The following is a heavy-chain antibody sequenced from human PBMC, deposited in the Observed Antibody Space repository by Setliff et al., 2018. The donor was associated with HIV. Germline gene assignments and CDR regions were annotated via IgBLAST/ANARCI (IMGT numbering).Heavy chain of an antibody. CDR2: IYTSGST. Sequence: KPSETLSLTCTVSGGSISSHYWSWIRQPPGKGLEWIGRIYTSGSTKYNPSLKSRLTISVDTSKNQFSLKLRSVTAADTAAYYCAREIPYSFGYYFDYWGQGTLVTVSS. D-gene: IGHD5-18*01. CDR1: GGSISSHY. CDR3: AREIPYSFGYYFDY. J-gene: IGHJ4*02. V-gene: IGHV4-4*08.